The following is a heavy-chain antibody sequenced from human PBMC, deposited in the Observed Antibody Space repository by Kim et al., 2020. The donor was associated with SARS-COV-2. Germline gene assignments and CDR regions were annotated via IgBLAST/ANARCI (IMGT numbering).Heavy chain of an antibody. CDR2: AT. Sequence: ATAYAASVEGRFTISRDDPKNTAYLQMNSLKTEDTAVYYCTRVDTAMGVYWGQGTLVTVSS. D-gene: IGHD5-18*01. J-gene: IGHJ4*02. CDR3: TRVDTAMGVY. V-gene: IGHV3-73*01.